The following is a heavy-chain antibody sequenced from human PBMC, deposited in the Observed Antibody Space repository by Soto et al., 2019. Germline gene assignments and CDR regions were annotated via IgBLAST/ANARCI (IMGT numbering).Heavy chain of an antibody. J-gene: IGHJ4*02. CDR3: AHSDGGYEIIYFDF. D-gene: IGHD5-12*01. V-gene: IGHV2-5*01. CDR2: IYYNDDR. CDR1: GFSFTTAGVA. Sequence: SGPTLVNPTQTLTLTCTFSGFSFTTAGVAVGWIRQTPGGALEWLTLIYYNDDRRFSPSLKTRRTITGDTSKNQVVLSLTNVDLGDTATYFCAHSDGGYEIIYFDFWGQGIPVTVSS.